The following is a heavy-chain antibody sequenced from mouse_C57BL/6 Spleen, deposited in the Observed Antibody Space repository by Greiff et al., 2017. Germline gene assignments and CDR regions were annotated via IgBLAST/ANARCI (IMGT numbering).Heavy chain of an antibody. CDR3: AREGYYGSSPYYFDY. CDR1: GFTFSDYG. V-gene: IGHV5-17*01. Sequence: EVQRVESGGGLVKPGGSLKLSCAASGFTFSDYGMHWVRQAPEKGLEWVAYISSGSSTIYYADTVKGRFTISRDNAKNTLFLQMTSLRSEDTAMYYCAREGYYGSSPYYFDYWGQGTTLTVSS. D-gene: IGHD1-1*01. J-gene: IGHJ2*01. CDR2: ISSGSSTI.